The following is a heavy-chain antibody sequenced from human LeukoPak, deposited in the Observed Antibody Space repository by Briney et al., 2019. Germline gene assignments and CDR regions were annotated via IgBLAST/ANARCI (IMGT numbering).Heavy chain of an antibody. D-gene: IGHD3-10*01. J-gene: IGHJ4*02. CDR2: INLNGGST. CDR3: ARSAGITMIRGDPNDY. Sequence: GGSLRLAWAAYGFTFDDYAMSWARHEPGEWRGWVSVINLNGGSTGYADSVQGRFTIPRHHAKNSLYLQMNTLTVEDTALYYCARSAGITMIRGDPNDYWGQGTLVTVSS. V-gene: IGHV3-20*04. CDR1: GFTFDDYA.